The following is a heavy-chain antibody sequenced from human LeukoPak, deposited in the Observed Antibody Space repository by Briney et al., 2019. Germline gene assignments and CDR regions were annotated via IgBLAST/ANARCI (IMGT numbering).Heavy chain of an antibody. D-gene: IGHD2-15*01. V-gene: IGHV4-31*03. CDR2: IYYSGST. CDR1: GGSISSGGYY. Sequence: SETVSLTCTVSGGSISSGGYYWSWIRQHPGKGLEWIGYIYYSGSTYYNPSLKSRVTISVDTSKNQFSLKLSSVTAADTAVYYCARDDGYCSGGSCYTNAFDIWGHGTMVTVSS. J-gene: IGHJ3*02. CDR3: ARDDGYCSGGSCYTNAFDI.